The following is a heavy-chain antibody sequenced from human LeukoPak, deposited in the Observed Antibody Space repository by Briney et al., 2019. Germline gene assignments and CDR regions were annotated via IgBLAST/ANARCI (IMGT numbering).Heavy chain of an antibody. D-gene: IGHD6-19*01. V-gene: IGHV3-23*01. CDR3: AKGSRETLAGTEDN. CDR2: ITSSGYDT. CDR1: GFTFSTYA. J-gene: IGHJ4*02. Sequence: GGSLRLSCAASGFTFSTYAMGWVRQAPGQGLELVSSITSSGYDTYYRDSVKGRFTISRDNSENTLYLQMNCLSPEDTAMYYCAKGSRETLAGTEDNWGRGTLVTVSS.